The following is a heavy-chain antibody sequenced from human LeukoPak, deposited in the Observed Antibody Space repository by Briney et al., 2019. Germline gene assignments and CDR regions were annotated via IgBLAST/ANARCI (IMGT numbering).Heavy chain of an antibody. J-gene: IGHJ5*02. CDR3: ARTGGYRFDP. CDR2: INSGGST. CDR1: GLTVSSNY. D-gene: IGHD6-13*01. Sequence: GGSLRLSCAASGLTVSSNYMSWVRQAPGKGLEWVSGINSGGSTSYTDSVKGRFTISRDNSKNTLYLQMNSLRAEDTAVYCCARTGGYRFDPWGQGTLVTVSS. V-gene: IGHV3-53*01.